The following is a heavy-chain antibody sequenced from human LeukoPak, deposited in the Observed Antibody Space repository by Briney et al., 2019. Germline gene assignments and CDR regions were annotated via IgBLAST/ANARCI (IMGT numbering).Heavy chain of an antibody. CDR3: ARDISPYYYDSSGYYYDALDI. D-gene: IGHD3-22*01. V-gene: IGHV3-30*03. CDR2: ISYDGSNK. J-gene: IGHJ3*02. Sequence: PGGSLRLSCAASGFTFSSYGMHWVRQAPGKGLEWVAVISYDGSNKYYADSVKGRFTISRDNSKNTLYLQMNSLRAEDTAVYYCARDISPYYYDSSGYYYDALDIWGQGTMVTVSS. CDR1: GFTFSSYG.